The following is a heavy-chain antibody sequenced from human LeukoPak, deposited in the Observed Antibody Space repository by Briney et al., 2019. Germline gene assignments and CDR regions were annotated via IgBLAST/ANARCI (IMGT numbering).Heavy chain of an antibody. CDR2: INHSGST. V-gene: IGHV4-34*01. CDR1: GFTFSSYS. D-gene: IGHD3-10*01. J-gene: IGHJ4*02. CDR3: ARRGHTSEDY. Sequence: NPGGSLRLSCAASGFTFSSYSMNWVRQPPGKGLEWIGEINHSGSTNYNPSLKSRVTISVDTSKNQFSLKLSSVTAADTAVYYCARRGHTSEDYWGQGTLVTVSS.